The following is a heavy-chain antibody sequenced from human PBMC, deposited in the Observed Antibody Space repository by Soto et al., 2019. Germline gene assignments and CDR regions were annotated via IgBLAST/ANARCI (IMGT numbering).Heavy chain of an antibody. CDR2: LYHSWST. V-gene: IGHV4-38-2*02. J-gene: IGHJ5*02. CDR1: GYSISSGYY. Sequence: XETLSLTCSVSGYSISSGYYWGWIRQPQVMGLEWIGSLYHSWSTFYNPSLKSRVTISVDTSKNQFSLKLSSVTAADTAVYYCARAQIIMVVTHEDSWFDTWGQGPLVTVS. CDR3: ARAQIIMVVTHEDSWFDT. D-gene: IGHD2-21*02.